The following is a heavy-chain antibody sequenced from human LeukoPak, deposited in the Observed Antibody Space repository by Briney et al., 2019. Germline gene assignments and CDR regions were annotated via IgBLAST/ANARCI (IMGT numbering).Heavy chain of an antibody. CDR1: GGSISSGGYY. D-gene: IGHD3-22*01. Sequence: SETLSLTCTVSGGSISSGGYYWSWIRQHPGKGLEWIGYIYHSGSTNYNPSLKSRVTISVDTSKNQFSLKLSSVTAADTAVYYCARFSRVSGYYYFDYWGQGTLVTVSS. V-gene: IGHV4-61*08. CDR3: ARFSRVSGYYYFDY. CDR2: IYHSGST. J-gene: IGHJ4*02.